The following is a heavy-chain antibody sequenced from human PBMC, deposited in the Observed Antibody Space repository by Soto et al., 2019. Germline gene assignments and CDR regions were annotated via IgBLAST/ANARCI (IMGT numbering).Heavy chain of an antibody. CDR1: GGSISSYY. CDR3: ARENLSVGNWFDT. Sequence: SETLSLTCTVSGGSISSYYWSWIRQPPGKGLEWIGYIYYSGSTYYNPSLKSRVTISVDTSKNQFSLKLSSVTAADTAVYYCARENLSVGNWFDTWGQGTLVTVSA. V-gene: IGHV4-59*01. J-gene: IGHJ5*02. CDR2: IYYSGST. D-gene: IGHD1-26*01.